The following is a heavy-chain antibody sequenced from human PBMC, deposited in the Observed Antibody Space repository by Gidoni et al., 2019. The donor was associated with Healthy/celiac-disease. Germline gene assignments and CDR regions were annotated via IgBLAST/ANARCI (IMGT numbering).Heavy chain of an antibody. CDR3: ARGHLWEQWLGYYYYYGMDV. Sequence: QVQLVQSGAEVKKPGASVKVSCKASGYTFTSYEINGVRQATGQGLEWMGWMNPNSGNTGYAQKFQGRVTMTRNTSISTAYMELSSLRSEDTAVYYCARGHLWEQWLGYYYYYGMDVWGQGTTVTVSS. J-gene: IGHJ6*02. CDR2: MNPNSGNT. D-gene: IGHD6-19*01. CDR1: GYTFTSYE. V-gene: IGHV1-8*01.